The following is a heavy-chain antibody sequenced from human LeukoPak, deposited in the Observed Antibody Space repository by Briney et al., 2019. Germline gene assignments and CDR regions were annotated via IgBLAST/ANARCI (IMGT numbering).Heavy chain of an antibody. D-gene: IGHD3-10*01. CDR3: ARARYGSGSLDS. CDR2: INHRGST. Sequence: PSETLSLTCAVYGESFSGHYWTWIRQPPGRGLEWIGEINHRGSTTSNPSLNNRVTISVDTSKNQFSLKVTSVTAADTAVYYCARARYGSGSLDSWGQGTL. J-gene: IGHJ4*02. V-gene: IGHV4-34*01. CDR1: GESFSGHY.